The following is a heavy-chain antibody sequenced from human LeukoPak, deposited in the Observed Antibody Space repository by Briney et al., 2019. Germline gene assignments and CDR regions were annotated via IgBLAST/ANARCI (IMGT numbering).Heavy chain of an antibody. D-gene: IGHD1-26*01. Sequence: GGSLRLSCATSGFTFSGYAMTWVRQAPGTGLEWVSLISGSGTTYYADSVKGRFTVSRDNSKNTLYLQMESLRAEDTAVYYCASQTYSGSDWYYFDYWGQGTLVTVSS. CDR3: ASQTYSGSDWYYFDY. V-gene: IGHV3-23*01. J-gene: IGHJ4*02. CDR2: ISGSGTT. CDR1: GFTFSGYA.